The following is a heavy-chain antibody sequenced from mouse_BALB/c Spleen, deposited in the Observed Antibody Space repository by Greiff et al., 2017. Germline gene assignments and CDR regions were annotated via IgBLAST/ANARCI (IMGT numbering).Heavy chain of an antibody. V-gene: IGHV6-6*02. D-gene: IGHD2-1*01. CDR3: TRNGNSFAY. Sequence: EVKLEESGGGLVQPGGSMKLSCVASGFTFSNYWMNWVRQSPEKGLEWVAEIRLKSNNYATHYAESVKGRFTISRDDSKSSVYLQMNNLRAEDTGIYYCTRNGNSFAYWGQGTLVTVSA. J-gene: IGHJ3*01. CDR1: GFTFSNYW. CDR2: IRLKSNNYAT.